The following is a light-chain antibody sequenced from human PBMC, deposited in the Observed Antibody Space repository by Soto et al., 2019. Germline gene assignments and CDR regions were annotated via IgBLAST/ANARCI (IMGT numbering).Light chain of an antibody. CDR3: QQYYSTPRT. CDR2: WAS. J-gene: IGKJ1*01. CDR1: QPVLYSSNNKNH. V-gene: IGKV4-1*01. Sequence: DIVMTQSPDSLSVSLGERATINCKSSQPVLYSSNNKNHLAWYQQRPGQPPKLLFSWASTRESGVPDRFSASGSGTDFTLSIGSLQAEDVAVYYCQQYYSTPRTFGQGTKVDIK.